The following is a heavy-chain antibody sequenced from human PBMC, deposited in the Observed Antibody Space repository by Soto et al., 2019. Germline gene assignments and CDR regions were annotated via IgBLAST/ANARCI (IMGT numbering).Heavy chain of an antibody. CDR3: ARAQYTGSYFDACDV. CDR1: GFPFSSYG. CDR2: IWYDGSNK. V-gene: IGHV3-33*03. D-gene: IGHD1-26*01. Sequence: GGSLRLSCAASGFPFSSYGMPWVRQAPGKGLEWVAVIWYDGSNKYDADSLKGRFTISRDNSKNTLYLQMNSLRVEDTAVYYCARAQYTGSYFDACDVWGQGTMVTVSS. J-gene: IGHJ3*01.